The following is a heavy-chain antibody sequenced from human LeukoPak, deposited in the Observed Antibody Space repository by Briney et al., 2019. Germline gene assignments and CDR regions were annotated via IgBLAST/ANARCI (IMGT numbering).Heavy chain of an antibody. J-gene: IGHJ4*02. CDR1: GFTFSNYW. D-gene: IGHD5-18*01. CDR2: IKQDGSEK. CDR3: ARHSYGYNY. Sequence: GGSLRLSCAASGFTFSNYWMSWVRQAPGKGLEWVANIKQDGSEKYYVDSVKGRLTISRDNAKNSLYLQMDSLRAEDTALYYCARHSYGYNYWGQGTLVTVSS. V-gene: IGHV3-7*03.